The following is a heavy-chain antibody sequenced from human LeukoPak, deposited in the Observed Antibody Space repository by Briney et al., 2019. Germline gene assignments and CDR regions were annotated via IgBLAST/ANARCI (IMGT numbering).Heavy chain of an antibody. CDR1: GFTVSSNY. D-gene: IGHD3-9*01. V-gene: IGHV3-53*01. Sequence: GGSLRLSCAASGFTVSSNYMSWVRQAPGKGLEWVSVIYSGGSTYYADSVKGRFTISRDNSKNTLYLQMNSLRAEDTAVYYCARLRSKNNILTGYYRARSSSVYFDYWGQGTLVTVSS. J-gene: IGHJ4*02. CDR3: ARLRSKNNILTGYYRARSSSVYFDY. CDR2: IYSGGST.